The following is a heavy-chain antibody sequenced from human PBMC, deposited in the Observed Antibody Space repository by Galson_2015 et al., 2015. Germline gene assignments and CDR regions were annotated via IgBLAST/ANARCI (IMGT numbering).Heavy chain of an antibody. CDR1: GGSISSYY. V-gene: IGHV4-59*01. CDR3: ARDSGYCSGGSCSPFDP. CDR2: TYYSGST. D-gene: IGHD2-15*01. Sequence: SLTCTVSGGSISSYYWSWIRQPPGKGLEWIGYTYYSGSTNYNPSLKSRVTISVDTSKNQFSLKLSSVTAADTAVYYCARDSGYCSGGSCSPFDPWGQGTLVTVSS. J-gene: IGHJ5*02.